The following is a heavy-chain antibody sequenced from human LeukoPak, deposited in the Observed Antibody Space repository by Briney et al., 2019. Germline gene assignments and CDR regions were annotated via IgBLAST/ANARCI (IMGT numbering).Heavy chain of an antibody. CDR2: INSDGSST. V-gene: IGHV3-74*01. Sequence: GGSLRLSCVASRFTFSSYWMHWVRQAPGKGLMWVSRINSDGSSTSYADSVKGRFTISRDNAKNTLYLRMSSLRAEDTAVYSCARDLSYAMDVWGQGTTVTVSS. CDR3: ARDLSYAMDV. CDR1: RFTFSSYW. J-gene: IGHJ6*02.